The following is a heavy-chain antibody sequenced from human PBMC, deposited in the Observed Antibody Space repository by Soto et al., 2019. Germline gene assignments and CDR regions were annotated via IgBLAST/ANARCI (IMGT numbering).Heavy chain of an antibody. J-gene: IGHJ4*02. V-gene: IGHV1-3*01. CDR2: INAGNGYT. D-gene: IGHD1-20*01. Sequence: QVQLVQSGAEGKKPGASVKVSCETSGYTFANYPMHWVRQAPGQTLEWMGWINAGNGYTKYSQKFQGRVTITRDTSASIAYMELSSLRSDDTAVYYCARAKSITTLDYWGQGTLVTVSS. CDR3: ARAKSITTLDY. CDR1: GYTFANYP.